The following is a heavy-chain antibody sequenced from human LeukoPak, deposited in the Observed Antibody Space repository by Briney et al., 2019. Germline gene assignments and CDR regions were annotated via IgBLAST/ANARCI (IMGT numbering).Heavy chain of an antibody. CDR2: IFYSWST. V-gene: IGHV4-30-4*01. CDR1: GGSISSGDYY. Sequence: PSETLSLTCTVSGGSISSGDYYWSWIRQPPGKGLEWIGSIFYSWSTYYNPSLKSRVTISVDTSKNQFSLKLSSVTAADTAVYYCARGARMNDYWGQGTLVTVSS. D-gene: IGHD2-15*01. J-gene: IGHJ4*02. CDR3: ARGARMNDY.